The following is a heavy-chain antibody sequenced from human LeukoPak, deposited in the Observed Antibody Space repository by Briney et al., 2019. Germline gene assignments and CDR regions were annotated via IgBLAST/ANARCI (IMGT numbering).Heavy chain of an antibody. D-gene: IGHD3-10*01. V-gene: IGHV1-8*01. CDR1: GCTFSRYD. CDR2: MNPNSGNT. Sequence: GASVNVSCKASGCTFSRYDINWVRQATGQGREWMGWMNPNSGNTGYAQKFQGRVTMTRNTSISTAYMELSGLRSEDTAVYYCASGGGSGTWGAYYYYAMDVWGQGTTVTVSS. J-gene: IGHJ6*02. CDR3: ASGGGSGTWGAYYYYAMDV.